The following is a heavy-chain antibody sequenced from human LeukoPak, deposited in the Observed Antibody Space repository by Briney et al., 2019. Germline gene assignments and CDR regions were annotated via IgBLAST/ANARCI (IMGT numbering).Heavy chain of an antibody. CDR3: ARDSIVGATPAHYGMDV. D-gene: IGHD1-26*01. CDR1: GFTFSSYS. CDR2: ISSSSSTI. J-gene: IGHJ6*02. Sequence: GGSLRLSCAASGFTFSSYSMNWVRQPPGKGLEWVSYISSSSSTIYYADSVKGRFTISRDNAKNSLYLQMNSLRDEDTAVYYCARDSIVGATPAHYGMDVWGQGTTVTVSS. V-gene: IGHV3-48*02.